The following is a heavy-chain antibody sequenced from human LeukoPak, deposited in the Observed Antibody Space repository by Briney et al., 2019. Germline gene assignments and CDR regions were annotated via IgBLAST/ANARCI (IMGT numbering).Heavy chain of an antibody. J-gene: IGHJ3*02. CDR1: GYSFTRYW. D-gene: IGHD6-13*01. CDR3: ARPLGVAAAGSGAFDI. V-gene: IGHV5-51*01. Sequence: GESLKISCKGSGYSFTRYWIGWVRQMPGKGLEWLGNIYPGDSDTRYSPSFQGQVTMSADKSINTAYLQWSSLKASDTAMYYCARPLGVAAAGSGAFDIWGQGTMVTVSS. CDR2: IYPGDSDT.